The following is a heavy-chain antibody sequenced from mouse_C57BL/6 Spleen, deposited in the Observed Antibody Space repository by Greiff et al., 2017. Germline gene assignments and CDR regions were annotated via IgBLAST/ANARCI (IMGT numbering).Heavy chain of an antibody. CDR1: GYTFTSYW. J-gene: IGHJ3*01. CDR3: ARERDYYGSSAWFAY. D-gene: IGHD1-1*01. V-gene: IGHV1-53*01. CDR2: INPSNGGT. Sequence: QVQLQQPGTELVKPGASVKLSCKASGYTFTSYWMHWVKQRPGQGLEWIGNINPSNGGTNYNAKFKSKATLTVDTYDSTAYMQLSSLTSEDSAFYYGARERDYYGSSAWFAYWGQGTLVTVSA.